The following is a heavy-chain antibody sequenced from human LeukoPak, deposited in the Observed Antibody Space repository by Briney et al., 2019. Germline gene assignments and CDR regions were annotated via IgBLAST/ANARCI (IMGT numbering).Heavy chain of an antibody. D-gene: IGHD4-17*01. V-gene: IGHV1-46*01. CDR3: ARGGHDYGDYRPNEAHSWFDP. J-gene: IGHJ5*02. CDR2: INPSGGST. CDR1: GYTFTSYY. Sequence: ASVKVSCKASGYTFTSYYMHWVRQAPGQGLEWMGIINPSGGSTSYAQKFQGRVTMTRDTSTSTVYMELSSLRSEDTAVYYCARGGHDYGDYRPNEAHSWFDPWGQGTLVTVSS.